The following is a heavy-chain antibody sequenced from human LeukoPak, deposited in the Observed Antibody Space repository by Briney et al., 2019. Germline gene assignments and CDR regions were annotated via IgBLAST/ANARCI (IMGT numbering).Heavy chain of an antibody. Sequence: SETLSLTCSVSGGSISSYYWSWIRQPPGKQLEWIGYIYYSGSTNYNPSLKSRVTISVDTSKNQFSLKLSSVTAADTAVYYCARDGLGVTAAGTGTYYYYYYYMDVWGKGTTVTVSS. J-gene: IGHJ6*03. CDR3: ARDGLGVTAAGTGTYYYYYYYMDV. CDR2: IYYSGST. CDR1: GGSISSYY. D-gene: IGHD6-13*01. V-gene: IGHV4-59*01.